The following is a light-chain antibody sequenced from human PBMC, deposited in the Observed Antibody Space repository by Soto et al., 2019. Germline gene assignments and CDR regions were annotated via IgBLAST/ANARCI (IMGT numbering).Light chain of an antibody. CDR1: QDISNY. J-gene: IGKJ5*01. CDR2: DAS. CDR3: QQYDNP. Sequence: DIQMTQSPSSLSASVGDRVTITCQASQDISNYLNWYQQKPGKAPKLLIYDASNLETGVPSRFSGSGSWTDFTFTISSLQPEDIATYYCQQYDNPLGQGTRLEIK. V-gene: IGKV1-33*01.